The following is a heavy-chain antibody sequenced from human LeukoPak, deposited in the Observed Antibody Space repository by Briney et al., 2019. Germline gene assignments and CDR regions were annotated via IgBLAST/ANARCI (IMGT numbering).Heavy chain of an antibody. CDR2: INPKSGGT. J-gene: IGHJ5*02. D-gene: IGHD6-13*01. V-gene: IGHV1-2*02. CDR3: ARDRSSWQNWFDP. Sequence: ASVKVSCKASGYTFTGYYMHWVRQAPGQGLEWMGWINPKSGGTNYAQKFQGRVTMTRDTSISTAYMELSRLRSDDTAMYYCARDRSSWQNWFDPWGQGTLVTVSS. CDR1: GYTFTGYY.